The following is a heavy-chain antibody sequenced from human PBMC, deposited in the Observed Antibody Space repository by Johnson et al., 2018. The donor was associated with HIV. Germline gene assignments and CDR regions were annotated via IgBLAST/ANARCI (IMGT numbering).Heavy chain of an antibody. D-gene: IGHD2-21*01. V-gene: IGHV3-23*04. CDR3: AKSPLGVGIFSAFDI. CDR1: GFSFSNYW. CDR2: LSGSGDTI. J-gene: IGHJ3*02. Sequence: VQLVESGGGLVQPGGSLRLSCAASGFSFSNYWMTWVRQAPGKGLEWVSGLSGSGDTIYYADSVRGRVIISRDNSKNMLYLQMNSLSAEDTAVYHCAKSPLGVGIFSAFDIWGQGTMVTVSS.